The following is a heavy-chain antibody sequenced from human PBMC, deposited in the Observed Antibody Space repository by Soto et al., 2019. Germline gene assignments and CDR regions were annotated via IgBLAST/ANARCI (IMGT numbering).Heavy chain of an antibody. CDR3: ARTRVENAFDI. CDR1: VYTFTSYW. Sequence: GASLKISCKGSVYTFTSYWIGWLPQMPGKGMLGMGIIYPGDSDTRDSPSSQGQVTISADKAISTAYLQWSSLKTSDTAMYDCARTRVENAFDIWGQGTMVTVS. J-gene: IGHJ3*02. V-gene: IGHV5-51*01. CDR2: IYPGDSDT.